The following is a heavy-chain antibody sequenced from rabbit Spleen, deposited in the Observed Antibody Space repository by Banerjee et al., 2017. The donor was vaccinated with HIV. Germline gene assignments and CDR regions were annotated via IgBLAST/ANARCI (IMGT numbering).Heavy chain of an antibody. J-gene: IGHJ6*01. CDR3: ARGIPYGYAGDAYPPYAMDL. V-gene: IGHV1S40*01. CDR1: GFSFSSSDY. D-gene: IGHD6-1*01. Sequence: QSLEESGGDLVKPEGSLTLTCTASGFSFSSSDYMCWVRQAPGMGLECTACIYGGASGSAYYASWPKGRFTISKTSSTTVTLQMTSLTTADTATYFCARGIPYGYAGDAYPPYAMDLWGQGTLVTVS. CDR2: IYGGASGSA.